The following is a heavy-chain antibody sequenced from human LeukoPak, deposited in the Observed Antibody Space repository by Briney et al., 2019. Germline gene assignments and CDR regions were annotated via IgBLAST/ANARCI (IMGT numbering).Heavy chain of an antibody. J-gene: IGHJ6*02. D-gene: IGHD5-12*01. CDR2: IYPGDSDT. Sequence: GESLKISCKGSGYSFTSYWIGWVRQMPGKGLECMGIIYPGDSDTRYSPSFQGQVTISADKSISTAYLQWSSLKASDTAMYYCARRYSGYDPYYYYYGMDVWGQGTTVTVSS. V-gene: IGHV5-51*01. CDR3: ARRYSGYDPYYYYYGMDV. CDR1: GYSFTSYW.